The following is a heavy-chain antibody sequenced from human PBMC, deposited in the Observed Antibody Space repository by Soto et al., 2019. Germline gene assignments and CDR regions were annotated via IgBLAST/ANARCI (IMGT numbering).Heavy chain of an antibody. CDR3: AKVAPLWYNWNFGSFDY. D-gene: IGHD1-7*01. Sequence: PGGSLRLSCAASGFTFSSYAMSWVRQAPGKGLEWVSAISGSGGSTYYADSVKGRFTISRDNSKNTLYLQMNSLRAEDTAVYYCAKVAPLWYNWNFGSFDYWGQGTLVTVSS. V-gene: IGHV3-23*01. J-gene: IGHJ4*02. CDR1: GFTFSSYA. CDR2: ISGSGGST.